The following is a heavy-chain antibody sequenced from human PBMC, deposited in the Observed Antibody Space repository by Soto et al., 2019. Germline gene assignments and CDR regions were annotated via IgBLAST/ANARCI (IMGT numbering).Heavy chain of an antibody. D-gene: IGHD3-22*01. J-gene: IGHJ4*02. Sequence: EVQLVESGGGLVQPGGSLRLSCAASGFTFSDNSMNWVRQAPGKGLEWVSFISSSSSNIYYADSVKGRFTISRDNAKNPLDLQMNSLRDEDTAVYYCARYHFDASGYPDYYFEYWGQGTLVTVSS. CDR3: ARYHFDASGYPDYYFEY. CDR2: ISSSSSNI. CDR1: GFTFSDNS. V-gene: IGHV3-48*02.